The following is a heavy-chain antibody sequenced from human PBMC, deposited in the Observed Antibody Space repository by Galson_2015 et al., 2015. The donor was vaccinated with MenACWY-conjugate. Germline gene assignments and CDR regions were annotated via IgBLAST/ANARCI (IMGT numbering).Heavy chain of an antibody. CDR3: VRGSSGWRGMDI. CDR2: ICAGGISI. J-gene: IGHJ6*02. V-gene: IGHV3-74*03. Sequence: SLRLSCAVSGFAFSNYCMHWVRQAPGKGLECVSRICAGGISIMYGDSVRGRFTISRDDAENTLYLQMDSLRADDTAVYFCVRGSSGWRGMDIWGQGTTLTVSS. CDR1: GFAFSNYC. D-gene: IGHD6-19*01.